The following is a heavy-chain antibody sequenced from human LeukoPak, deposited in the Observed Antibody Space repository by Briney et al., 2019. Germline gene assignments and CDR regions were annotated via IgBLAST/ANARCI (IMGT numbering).Heavy chain of an antibody. D-gene: IGHD5-12*01. J-gene: IGHJ5*02. CDR3: ARTVSGYYFNA. Sequence: SETLSLTCTVSGVSINSYYWSWIRQLPGKGLEWIGYVAYSGSTNYNPSLKSRVTISLDTSKNQFSLKLSSVTVADTAVYYCARTVSGYYFNAWGPGTLVTVSS. V-gene: IGHV4-59*01. CDR1: GVSINSYY. CDR2: VAYSGST.